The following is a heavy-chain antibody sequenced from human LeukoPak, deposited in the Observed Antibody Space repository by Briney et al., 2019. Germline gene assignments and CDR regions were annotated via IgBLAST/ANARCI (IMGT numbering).Heavy chain of an antibody. Sequence: SQTLSLTCAISGDSVSSNSAAWNWIRQSPSRGLEWLGRTYYRSKWYNDYAVSEKSRITINPDTSKNQFSLQLNSVTPEDTAVYYCARADSSGSYSAPGYYYYYMDVWGKGTTVTVSS. CDR3: ARADSSGSYSAPGYYYYYMDV. V-gene: IGHV6-1*01. CDR2: TYYRSKWYN. D-gene: IGHD1-26*01. J-gene: IGHJ6*03. CDR1: GDSVSSNSAA.